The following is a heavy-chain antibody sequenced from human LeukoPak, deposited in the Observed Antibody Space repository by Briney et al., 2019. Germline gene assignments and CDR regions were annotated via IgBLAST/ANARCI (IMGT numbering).Heavy chain of an antibody. D-gene: IGHD3-22*01. CDR1: GYSISSIYL. V-gene: IGHV4-38-2*01. CDR3: ARVRYYDDSGYCYDFDY. Sequence: SETLSLTCAVSGYSISSIYLWVWIRQPPGKGLEYIGNIHHSGTTYYNPSLKSRVTISIDTSKNQFSLKLSSVTAADTAVYYCARVRYYDDSGYCYDFDYWGQGTLVTVSS. CDR2: IHHSGTT. J-gene: IGHJ4*02.